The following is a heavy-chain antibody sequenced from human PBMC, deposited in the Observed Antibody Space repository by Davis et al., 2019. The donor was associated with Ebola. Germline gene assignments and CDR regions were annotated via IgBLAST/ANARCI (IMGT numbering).Heavy chain of an antibody. CDR1: GFTFDDYA. CDR2: ISWNSGSK. CDR3: VRDNWGPDI. Sequence: GGSLRLSCAASGFTFDDYAMHWVRQAPGKGLEWVSGISWNSGSKGYADSVKGRFTISRDNAENSLYLQMNSLGVEDTAMYYCVRDNWGPDIWGQGTKVTVSS. J-gene: IGHJ3*02. D-gene: IGHD1-1*01. V-gene: IGHV3-9*01.